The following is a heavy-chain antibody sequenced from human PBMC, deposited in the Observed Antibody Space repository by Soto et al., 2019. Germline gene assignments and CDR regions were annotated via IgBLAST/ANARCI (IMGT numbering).Heavy chain of an antibody. Sequence: SETLSLTCAVHGGSFSGYHWSWIRQPPGKGLEWIGEINQSGGTDYNTSLKSRVTISVDTSKNHFSLNLSSVTAADTALYLCARVRVKYSSKSRGGVYQLSYGMDVWGQGTTVTVYS. J-gene: IGHJ6*02. CDR3: ARVRVKYSSKSRGGVYQLSYGMDV. V-gene: IGHV4-34*01. D-gene: IGHD6-19*01. CDR2: INQSGGT. CDR1: GGSFSGYH.